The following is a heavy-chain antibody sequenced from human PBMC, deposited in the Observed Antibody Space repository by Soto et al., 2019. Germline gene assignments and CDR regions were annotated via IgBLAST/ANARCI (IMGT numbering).Heavy chain of an antibody. D-gene: IGHD3-10*01. V-gene: IGHV4-31*03. Sequence: QVQLQESGPGLVKPSQTLSLTCTVSGGSISSGGYYWSWIRQHPGKGLEWSGYIYYSGSTYYNPSLKSRVHISVDTSKNQFSLKLSSVTAADTAVYYCARGIYGSGPPAEAYYYYYGMDVWGQGTTVTVSS. J-gene: IGHJ6*02. CDR2: IYYSGST. CDR1: GGSISSGGYY. CDR3: ARGIYGSGPPAEAYYYYYGMDV.